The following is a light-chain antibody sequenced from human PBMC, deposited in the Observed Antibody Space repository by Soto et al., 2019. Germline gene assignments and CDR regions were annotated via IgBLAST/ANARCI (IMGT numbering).Light chain of an antibody. CDR3: QQYRT. CDR1: QSVSSSY. CDR2: GAS. V-gene: IGKV3-20*01. Sequence: EIVLTQSPGTLWLSRGERATLSCRASQSVSSSYLAWYQQKPGQAPRLLMYGASSRATGIPDRFSGSGSGTDFTLTISRLEPEDFPVYYCQQYRTFGQGTKVEIK. J-gene: IGKJ1*01.